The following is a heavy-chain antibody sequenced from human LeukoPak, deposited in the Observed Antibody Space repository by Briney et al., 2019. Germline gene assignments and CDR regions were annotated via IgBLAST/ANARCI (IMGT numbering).Heavy chain of an antibody. CDR3: ARRGEYSYGSFDY. V-gene: IGHV4-59*01. Sequence: SETLSLTCTVSGGSISSYYWSWIRQPPGKGLEWIGYIYYSGSTNCNPSLKSRVTISVDTSKNQFSLKLSSVTAADTAVYYCARRGEYSYGSFDYWGQGTLVTVSS. CDR2: IYYSGST. CDR1: GGSISSYY. J-gene: IGHJ4*02. D-gene: IGHD5-18*01.